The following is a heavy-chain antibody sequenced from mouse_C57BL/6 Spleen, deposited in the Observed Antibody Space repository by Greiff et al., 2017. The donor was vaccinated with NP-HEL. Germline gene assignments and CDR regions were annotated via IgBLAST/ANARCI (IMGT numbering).Heavy chain of an antibody. D-gene: IGHD1-1*01. CDR3: ARYIRYYYGSSFYWYFDV. Sequence: EVQGVESGGGLVQPGGSLSLSCAASGFTFTDYYMSWVRQPPGKALEWLGFIRNKANGYTTEYSASVKGRFTISRDNSQSILYLQMNALRAEDSATYYCARYIRYYYGSSFYWYFDVWGTGTTVTVSS. V-gene: IGHV7-3*01. CDR1: GFTFTDYY. CDR2: IRNKANGYTT. J-gene: IGHJ1*03.